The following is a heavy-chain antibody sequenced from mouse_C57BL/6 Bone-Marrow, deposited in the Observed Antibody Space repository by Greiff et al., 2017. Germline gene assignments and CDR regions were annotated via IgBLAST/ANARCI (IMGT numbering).Heavy chain of an antibody. CDR1: GFTFSSYA. CDR2: ISSGGDYN. J-gene: IGHJ3*01. CDR3: TKALLLRYTWYAD. D-gene: IGHD1-1*01. V-gene: IGHV5-9-1*02. Sequence: EVKLLESGAGLVKPGGSLKLSCEASGFTFSSYAMSWVRQTPEKRLEWVAYISSGGDYNYYADTVKGRFTISRDNARNTQYLQISSLKSEDTAMYYCTKALLLRYTWYADWGKGTLVTVAA.